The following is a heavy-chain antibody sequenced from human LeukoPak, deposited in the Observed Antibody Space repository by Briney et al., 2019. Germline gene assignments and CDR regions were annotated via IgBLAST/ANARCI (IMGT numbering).Heavy chain of an antibody. J-gene: IGHJ4*02. D-gene: IGHD6-13*01. CDR3: ARLNVLDSSALHHFDH. V-gene: IGHV4-30-4*01. CDR1: GGSISSGDYY. Sequence: SQTLSLTCTVSGGSISSGDYYWSWIRQPPGKGLEWIGYIYYSGNTDYNPSLKSRVTISVDTSKNHLSLKLNSVTAADTAVYYCARLNVLDSSALHHFDHWGQGTLVTVSS. CDR2: IYYSGNT.